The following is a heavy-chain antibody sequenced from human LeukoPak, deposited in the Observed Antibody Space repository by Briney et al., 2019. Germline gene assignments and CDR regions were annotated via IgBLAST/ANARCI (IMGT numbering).Heavy chain of an antibody. D-gene: IGHD6-13*01. CDR1: GFTFSSFS. CDR3: ARDPWAFSSSSRVY. Sequence: PGGSLRLSCAASGFTFSSFSMNWVRQAPGKGLEWVSYISSSSSTIYYAVSVKGRFTVSRDNAKNSLNLQMNSLRAEDTAVYYCARDPWAFSSSSRVYWGQGTLVTVSS. J-gene: IGHJ4*02. CDR2: ISSSSSTI. V-gene: IGHV3-48*01.